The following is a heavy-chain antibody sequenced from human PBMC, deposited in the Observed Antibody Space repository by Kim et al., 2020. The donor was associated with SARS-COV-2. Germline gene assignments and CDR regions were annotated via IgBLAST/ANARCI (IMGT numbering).Heavy chain of an antibody. CDR1: GFTFSSYS. D-gene: IGHD1-26*01. Sequence: GGSLRLSCAASGFTFSSYSMNWVRQAPGKGLEWVSSISSSSSYIYYEDSVKGRFTISRDNAKNSLYLQMNSLRAEDTAVYYCARDPRSQVWELLPGDAF. CDR2: ISSSSSYI. J-gene: IGHJ3*01. CDR3: ARDPRSQVWELLPGDAF. V-gene: IGHV3-21*01.